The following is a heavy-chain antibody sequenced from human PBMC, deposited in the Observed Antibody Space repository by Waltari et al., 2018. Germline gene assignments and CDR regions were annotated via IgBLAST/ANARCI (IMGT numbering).Heavy chain of an antibody. J-gene: IGHJ5*02. CDR3: ARADRGPRFTSGSSATPDWGP. CDR2: INHSGST. D-gene: IGHD1-26*01. CDR1: GGSFSGFY. V-gene: IGHV4-34*01. Sequence: QVQLQQWGAGLLKPSETLSLTCAVYGGSFSGFYWNWTRQAPGKGLEWIGEINHSGSTNYNPSLRSGVTIALDTSRNHFSLKLSSVTAADTAVYYCARADRGPRFTSGSSATPDWGPWGQGTLVTVSS.